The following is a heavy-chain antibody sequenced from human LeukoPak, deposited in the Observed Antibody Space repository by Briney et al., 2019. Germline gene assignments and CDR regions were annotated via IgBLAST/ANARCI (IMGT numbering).Heavy chain of an antibody. V-gene: IGHV3-21*01. CDR2: ISSCSSYI. CDR1: GCTFSSYS. D-gene: IGHD5-12*01. CDR3: ARAGDIVATITPIDY. J-gene: IGHJ4*02. Sequence: KPGGSLRLSCAASGCTFSSYSMNWVRQAPGKGLEWVSSISSCSSYIYYADSVKGRFTISRDNAKNSLYLQMNSPRGEDTAVYYCARAGDIVATITPIDYWGQGTLVTVSS.